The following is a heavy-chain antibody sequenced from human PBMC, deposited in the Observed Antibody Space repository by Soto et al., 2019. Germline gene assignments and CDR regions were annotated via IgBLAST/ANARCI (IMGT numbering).Heavy chain of an antibody. CDR2: IIPIFGTA. Sequence: SVKVSCKASGCTFSSYAISWVRQAPGQGLEWMGGIIPIFGTANYAQKFQGRVTITADESTSTAYMELSSLRSEDTAVYYCARGSITIFGVADYYYGMDVWGQGTTVTVSS. J-gene: IGHJ6*02. D-gene: IGHD3-3*01. CDR1: GCTFSSYA. V-gene: IGHV1-69*13. CDR3: ARGSITIFGVADYYYGMDV.